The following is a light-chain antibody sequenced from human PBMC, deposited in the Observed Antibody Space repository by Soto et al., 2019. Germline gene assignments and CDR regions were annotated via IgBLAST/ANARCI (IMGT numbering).Light chain of an antibody. V-gene: IGLV2-8*01. CDR1: SSDVGGYNY. J-gene: IGLJ3*02. CDR3: SSYAGSNNLGV. CDR2: EVS. Sequence: QSALTQPPFASGSPGQSVTISCTGTSSDVGGYNYVSWYQQHLGKAPKLMIYEVSKRPSGVPDRFSGSKSGNTASLTVSGLQAEDEADYYCSSYAGSNNLGVFGGGTKLTVL.